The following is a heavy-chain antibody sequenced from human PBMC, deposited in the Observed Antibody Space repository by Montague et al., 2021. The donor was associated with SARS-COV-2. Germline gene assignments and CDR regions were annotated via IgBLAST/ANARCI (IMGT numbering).Heavy chain of an antibody. D-gene: IGHD2-8*02. CDR2: ISGAGTTI. J-gene: IGHJ4*02. CDR1: GFTFSYFE. CDR3: ARDLVVTDGISDY. Sequence: SLRLSCAASGFTFSYFEMNWVRQAPGKGLEWISYISGAGTTIYXXXSXXGRFTISRDNAKNSLYLQTNSLRAEDTAVYYCARDLVVTDGISDYWGQGTLVTVSS. V-gene: IGHV3-48*03.